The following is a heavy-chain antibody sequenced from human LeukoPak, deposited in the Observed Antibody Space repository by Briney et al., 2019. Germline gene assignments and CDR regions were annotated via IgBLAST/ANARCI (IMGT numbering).Heavy chain of an antibody. CDR1: GYSISSGYY. CDR3: ARGVVPAARDYYYYYMDV. Sequence: PSETLSLTCTVSGYSISSGYYWGWIRQPPGKGLEWIGSIYHSGSTYYNPSLKSRVTISVDTSKNQFSLKLSSVTAADTAVYYCARGVVPAARDYYYYYMDVWGKGTTVTVSS. J-gene: IGHJ6*03. D-gene: IGHD2-2*01. CDR2: IYHSGST. V-gene: IGHV4-38-2*02.